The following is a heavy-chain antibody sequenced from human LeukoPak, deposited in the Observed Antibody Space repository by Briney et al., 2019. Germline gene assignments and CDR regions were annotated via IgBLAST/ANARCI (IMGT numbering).Heavy chain of an antibody. CDR2: ISSSSSYI. CDR3: ARTGAGVPAAMYYFDY. D-gene: IGHD2-2*01. Sequence: PGGSLRLSCAASGFTFSSYSMNWVRQAPGKGLEWVSSISSSSSYIYYADSVKGRFTISRDNAKNSLYLQVNSLRAEDTAVYYCARTGAGVPAAMYYFDYWGQGTLVTVSS. CDR1: GFTFSSYS. V-gene: IGHV3-21*01. J-gene: IGHJ4*02.